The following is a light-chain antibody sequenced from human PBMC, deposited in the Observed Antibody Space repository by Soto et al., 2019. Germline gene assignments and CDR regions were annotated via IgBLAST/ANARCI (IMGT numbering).Light chain of an antibody. CDR2: AAT. CDR1: QSISAY. V-gene: IGKV1-39*01. J-gene: IGKJ5*01. CDR3: QRSYRSIS. Sequence: DIQMTPSPSSLFASVGDRVTITCRASQSISAYLNWYQQRPGKAPSLLIYAATRLHSGVPSRFSGSGSGTDFTLTISSLQPEDFATYYCQRSYRSISFGQGTRLEMK.